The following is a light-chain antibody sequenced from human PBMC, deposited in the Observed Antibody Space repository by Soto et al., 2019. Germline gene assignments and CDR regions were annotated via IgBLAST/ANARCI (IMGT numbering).Light chain of an antibody. CDR3: SSYRSGGTFV. CDR2: VVS. J-gene: IGLJ1*01. V-gene: IGLV2-14*01. Sequence: QSALTQPASVSGSPGQSITISCSGTSSDIGGYNYVSWYQQYPGKAPKVLISVVSNRPSGVSNRFSGSKSGNTASLTISGLQAEDEADYYCSSYRSGGTFVFGSGTKLTVL. CDR1: SSDIGGYNY.